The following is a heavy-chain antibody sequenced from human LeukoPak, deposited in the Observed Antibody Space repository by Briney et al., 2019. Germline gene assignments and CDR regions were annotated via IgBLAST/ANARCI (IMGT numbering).Heavy chain of an antibody. V-gene: IGHV3-13*01. Sequence: GGSLRLSCAASGFTFSSYDMHWVRQAAGKGLEWISTIGTADDTYYLASVEGRFTISRENAKNSLYLQMSSLRAGDTAMYYCARERLGATKRVVNYDFDLWGRGTLVTASS. CDR1: GFTFSSYD. CDR3: ARERLGATKRVVNYDFDL. J-gene: IGHJ2*01. CDR2: IGTADDT. D-gene: IGHD2-2*01.